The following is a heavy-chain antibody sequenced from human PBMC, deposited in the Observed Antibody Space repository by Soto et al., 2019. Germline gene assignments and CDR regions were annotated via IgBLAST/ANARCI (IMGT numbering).Heavy chain of an antibody. V-gene: IGHV3-30*18. Sequence: QVQLVESGGGVVQPGRSLRLSCEASGFTFSSYGMHWVRQAPGKGLEWVAVISYDGSNKYYADSVKGRFTISRDNSKNTLYLQMNSLRAEDTAVYYCAKDEGRDSSGYYYPYWGQGTLVTVSS. CDR3: AKDEGRDSSGYYYPY. D-gene: IGHD3-22*01. J-gene: IGHJ4*02. CDR2: ISYDGSNK. CDR1: GFTFSSYG.